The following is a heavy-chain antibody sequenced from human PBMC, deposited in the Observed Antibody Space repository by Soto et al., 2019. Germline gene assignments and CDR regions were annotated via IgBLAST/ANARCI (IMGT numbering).Heavy chain of an antibody. D-gene: IGHD3-10*01. V-gene: IGHV3-11*01. J-gene: IGHJ3*02. CDR3: ARGGFGAYYYGSLGTGAAFDI. CDR2: ISSSGSTI. CDR1: GFTFSDYY. Sequence: QVQLVESGGGLVKPGGSLRLSCAASGFTFSDYYMSWIRQAPGKGLEWVSYISSSGSTIYYADSVKGRFTISRDNAKXXVXLXXNSLRAEDAAVYYCARGGFGAYYYGSLGTGAAFDIWGQGTMVTVSS.